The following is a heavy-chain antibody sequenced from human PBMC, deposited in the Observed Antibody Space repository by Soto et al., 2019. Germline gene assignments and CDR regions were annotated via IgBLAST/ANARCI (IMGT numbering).Heavy chain of an antibody. Sequence: EVQLLESGGGLVQPGGSLRISCVVSGLTFSNYAMSWVRKTPGKGLEWVSGITSDGSTTWYADFVEGRFTISRDNSKNTVYLQLNSPRGEDAAVYFCAKGGSSGWPGGEYFWGQGTMVTVSS. CDR3: AKGGSSGWPGGEYF. V-gene: IGHV3-23*01. J-gene: IGHJ4*02. CDR1: GLTFSNYA. D-gene: IGHD6-19*01. CDR2: ITSDGSTT.